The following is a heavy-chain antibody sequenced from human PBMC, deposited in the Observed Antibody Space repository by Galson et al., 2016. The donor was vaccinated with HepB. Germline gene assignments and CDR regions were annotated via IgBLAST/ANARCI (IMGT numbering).Heavy chain of an antibody. V-gene: IGHV3-9*01. Sequence: SLRLSCAASGFTFDEYAVHWVRQAPGKGLEWVSGISRNSGSIGYADSAKGRFTMSRDNAKNSLYLQMNSLRAEDTALYYCAKGLRFSYSYGMDVWGQGTAVTVSS. CDR1: GFTFDEYA. CDR2: ISRNSGSI. CDR3: AKGLRFSYSYGMDV. J-gene: IGHJ6*02. D-gene: IGHD5-12*01.